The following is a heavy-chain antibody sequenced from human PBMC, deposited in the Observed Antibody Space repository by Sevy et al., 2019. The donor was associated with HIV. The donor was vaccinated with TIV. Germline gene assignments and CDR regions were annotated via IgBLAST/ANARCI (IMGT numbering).Heavy chain of an antibody. CDR3: AREYDYSHYAFDY. CDR1: GFTFSDYY. Sequence: GGSLRLSCAASGFTFSDYYMTWIRQAPGKGLEWVAYITSSGNTIYYADSVKGRFTISRDNAKNSLYLQMNNLRAEDTAVYYCAREYDYSHYAFDYWGQGTLVTVSS. V-gene: IGHV3-11*01. J-gene: IGHJ4*02. D-gene: IGHD4-4*01. CDR2: ITSSGNTI.